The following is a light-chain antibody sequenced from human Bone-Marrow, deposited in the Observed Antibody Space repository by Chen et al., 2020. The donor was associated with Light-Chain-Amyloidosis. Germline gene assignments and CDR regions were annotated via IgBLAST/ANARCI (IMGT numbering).Light chain of an antibody. CDR1: NLGSTS. CDR2: DDS. Sequence: SYVLTQPSSASVAPGQTATLACGGNNLGSTSGHWYQQTPGQAPLLVVYDDSDRPSGIPERLSGSNAVNTATLTISRVEAGDEADYYCQVWDRSSDRPVFGGGTKLTVL. J-gene: IGLJ3*02. CDR3: QVWDRSSDRPV. V-gene: IGLV3-21*02.